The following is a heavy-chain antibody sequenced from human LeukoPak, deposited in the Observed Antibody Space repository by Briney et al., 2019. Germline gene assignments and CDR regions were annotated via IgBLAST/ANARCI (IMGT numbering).Heavy chain of an antibody. J-gene: IGHJ4*02. Sequence: ASVKVSCKASGYTFTDSYIHWVRQAPGQGLEWMGWINPNSGGTNYAQKFQGRVTMTTDTSTSTAYTELRSLRSDDTAVYYCARDEVGATDYWGQGTLVTVSS. V-gene: IGHV1-2*02. CDR2: INPNSGGT. CDR1: GYTFTDSY. CDR3: ARDEVGATDY. D-gene: IGHD1-26*01.